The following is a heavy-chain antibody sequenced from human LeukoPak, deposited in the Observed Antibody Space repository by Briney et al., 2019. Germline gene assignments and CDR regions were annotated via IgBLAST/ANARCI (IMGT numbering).Heavy chain of an antibody. V-gene: IGHV3-7*01. CDR2: INQDGNDK. J-gene: IGHJ6*04. D-gene: IGHD3-10*02. Sequence: GGSLRLSCAASGFTFSSYWMSWVRQAPGKGLEWVANINQDGNDKYYVDSVKGRFTISRDNAKNSLYLQMNSLRAEDTAVYYCAELGITMIGGVWGKGTTVTISS. CDR3: AELGITMIGGV. CDR1: GFTFSSYW.